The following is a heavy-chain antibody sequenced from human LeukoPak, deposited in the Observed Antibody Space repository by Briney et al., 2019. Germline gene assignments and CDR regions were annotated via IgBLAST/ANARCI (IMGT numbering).Heavy chain of an antibody. CDR2: IWYDGDNK. CDR1: GFTFSNYG. CDR3: AKSYYYGSGSPSLDY. J-gene: IGHJ4*02. V-gene: IGHV3-33*06. Sequence: GGSLRLSCAASGFTFSNYGMHWVRQAPGKGLEWVAVIWYDGDNKYYADSVKGRFTISRDNSKNTLYLQMNSLRVEDTAVYYCAKSYYYGSGSPSLDYWGQGTLVTVSS. D-gene: IGHD3-10*01.